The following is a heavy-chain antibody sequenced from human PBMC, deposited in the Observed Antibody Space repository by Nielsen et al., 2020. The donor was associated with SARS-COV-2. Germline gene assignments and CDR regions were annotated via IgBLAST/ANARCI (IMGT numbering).Heavy chain of an antibody. CDR2: ICAYNGDT. D-gene: IGHD1-26*01. J-gene: IGHJ3*02. CDR3: VRDTPGWEIVKTDAFDI. CDR1: GYTLIRYG. V-gene: IGHV1-18*01. Sequence: AAVKVTCKASGYTLIRYGVSGVRQAPGQGLEWGGLICAYNGDTKDAQKFQGRVTMTADTSARTAYMELRRLRFDDTAVYYCVRDTPGWEIVKTDAFDIWGQGTMVIVSS.